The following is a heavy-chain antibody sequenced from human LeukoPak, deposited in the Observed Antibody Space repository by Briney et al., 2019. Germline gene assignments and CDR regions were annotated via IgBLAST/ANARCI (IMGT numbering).Heavy chain of an antibody. D-gene: IGHD6-19*01. CDR1: GGTFSSYA. V-gene: IGHV1-69*05. Sequence: SVKVSCKASGGTFSSYAISWVRQAPGQGPEWMGGIIPIFGTANYAQKLQGRVTMTTDTSTSTAYMELRSLRSDDTAVYYCARDQGAVAGTVEFDYWGQGTLVTVSS. CDR2: IIPIFGTA. CDR3: ARDQGAVAGTVEFDY. J-gene: IGHJ4*02.